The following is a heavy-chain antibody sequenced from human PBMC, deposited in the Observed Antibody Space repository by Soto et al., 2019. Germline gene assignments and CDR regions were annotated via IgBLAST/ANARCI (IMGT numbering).Heavy chain of an antibody. CDR1: GFTFRSYA. J-gene: IGHJ5*02. D-gene: IGHD3-3*01. CDR3: AKDDSLEWFFPLDA. Sequence: EVHLLEFGGGLVQPGGSLRLSCSASGFTFRSYAMSWVRQAPGKGLEWVSGISGGGSDTYYSDSVRGRFTISRDNSKNTLYLQMNSLRVEDSAVYFCAKDDSLEWFFPLDAWGQGTLVTVSS. CDR2: ISGGGSDT. V-gene: IGHV3-23*01.